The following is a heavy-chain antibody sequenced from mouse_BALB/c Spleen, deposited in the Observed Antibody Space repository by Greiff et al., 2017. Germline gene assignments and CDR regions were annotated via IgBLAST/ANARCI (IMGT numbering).Heavy chain of an antibody. D-gene: IGHD2-3*01. CDR3: ARGVDDGYYGAMDY. Sequence: QVQLQQSGAELVRPGVSVKISCKGSGYTFTDYAMHWVKQSHAKSLEWIGVISTYYGDASYNQKFKGKATMTVDKSSSTAYMELARLTSEDSAIYYCARGVDDGYYGAMDYWGQGTSVTVSS. J-gene: IGHJ4*01. CDR2: ISTYYGDA. V-gene: IGHV1S137*01. CDR1: GYTFTDYA.